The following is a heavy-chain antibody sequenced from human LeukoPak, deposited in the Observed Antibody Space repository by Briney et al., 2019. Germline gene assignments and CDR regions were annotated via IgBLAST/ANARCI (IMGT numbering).Heavy chain of an antibody. V-gene: IGHV1-69*04. D-gene: IGHD2-15*01. CDR1: GYTFTSYG. J-gene: IGHJ5*02. CDR2: IIPILGIA. Sequence: GASVKVSCKASGYTFTSYGISWVRQAPGQGLEWMGRIIPILGIANYAQKFQGRVTITADKSTSTAYMELSSLRSEDTAVYYCARDNGMHTNIVVVVAATPIAWFDPWGQGTLVTVSS. CDR3: ARDNGMHTNIVVVVAATPIAWFDP.